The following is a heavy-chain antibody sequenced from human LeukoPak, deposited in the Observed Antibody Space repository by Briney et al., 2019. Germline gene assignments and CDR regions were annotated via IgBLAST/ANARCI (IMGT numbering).Heavy chain of an antibody. CDR2: ISAYNGNT. Sequence: ASVKVSCKASGYTFTSYGISWVRQAPGQGLEWMGWISAYNGNTNYAQKLQGRVTMTTDTSTSTAYMELRSLRSDDTAVYYCARQDCSSTSCAPGYWGQGTLVTVSS. J-gene: IGHJ4*02. CDR1: GYTFTSYG. V-gene: IGHV1-18*01. CDR3: ARQDCSSTSCAPGY. D-gene: IGHD2-2*01.